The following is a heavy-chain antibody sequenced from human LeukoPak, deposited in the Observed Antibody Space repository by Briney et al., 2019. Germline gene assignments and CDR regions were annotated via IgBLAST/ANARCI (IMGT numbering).Heavy chain of an antibody. CDR2: IKFHGHET. J-gene: IGHJ4*02. CDR3: AREAPICRNADCRTGFDY. D-gene: IGHD1-1*01. V-gene: IGHV3-30*02. CDR1: GLTFSISG. Sequence: PGGSLRLSCAVSGLTFSISGIHWVRQAPGKGLEWVAFIKFHGHETFYADSVEGRFTFSRDNSRNTVYLQMNSLRSEDTAVYYCAREAPICRNADCRTGFDYWGQGTLVAVSS.